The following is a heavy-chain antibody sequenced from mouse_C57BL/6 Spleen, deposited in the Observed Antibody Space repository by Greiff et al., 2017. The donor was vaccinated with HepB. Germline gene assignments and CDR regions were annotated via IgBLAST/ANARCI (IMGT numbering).Heavy chain of an antibody. CDR3: ARIGLGRGYFDY. D-gene: IGHD4-1*01. CDR2: IYPGSGST. V-gene: IGHV1-55*01. J-gene: IGHJ2*01. CDR1: GYTFTSYW. Sequence: QVQLQQPGAELVKPGASVKMSCKASGYTFTSYWITWVKQRPGQGLEWIGDIYPGSGSTNYNEKFKSKATLTVDTSSSTAYMQLSSLTSEDSAVYYCARIGLGRGYFDYWGQGTTLIVSS.